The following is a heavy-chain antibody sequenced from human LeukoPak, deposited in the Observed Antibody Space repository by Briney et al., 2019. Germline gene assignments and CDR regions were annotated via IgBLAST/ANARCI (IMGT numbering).Heavy chain of an antibody. V-gene: IGHV3-21*01. CDR2: ISSSSSYI. J-gene: IGHJ4*02. CDR1: GFTFSSYS. CDR3: ASYVDTAMGDDY. D-gene: IGHD5-18*01. Sequence: GGSLRLSCAASGFTFSSYSMNWVRQAPGKGLEWVSSISSSSSYIYYADSVKGRFTISRDNAKNSLYLQMNSLRAEDTAVYYCASYVDTAMGDDYWGQGTLVTLSS.